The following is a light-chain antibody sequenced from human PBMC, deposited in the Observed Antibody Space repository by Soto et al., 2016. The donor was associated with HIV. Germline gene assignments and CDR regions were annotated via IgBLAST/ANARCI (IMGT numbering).Light chain of an antibody. CDR3: QQSYSVVT. V-gene: IGKV1-39*01. J-gene: IGKJ3*01. CDR1: QSISRY. CDR2: AAS. Sequence: IQMTQSPSSLSASVGDRVTITCRASQSISRYLNWYQQKPGTAPKLLIFAASSLQSGVPSRFSGSGSGTDFTLTISSLQPEDFATYYCQQSYSVVTFGPGTKVDIK.